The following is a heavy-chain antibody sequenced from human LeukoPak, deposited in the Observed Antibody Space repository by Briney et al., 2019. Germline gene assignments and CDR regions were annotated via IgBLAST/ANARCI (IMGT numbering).Heavy chain of an antibody. CDR2: INTNTGNP. CDR1: GYTFTSYA. J-gene: IGHJ6*03. V-gene: IGHV7-4-1*02. D-gene: IGHD6-13*01. CDR3: AREGRVYSSSWAYMDV. Sequence: ASVKVSCKASGYTFTSYAMNWVRQAPGQGLEWMGWINTNTGNPTYAQGFTGRFVFSLDTSVSTAYLQISSLKAEDTAVYYCAREGRVYSSSWAYMDVWGKGTTVTVSS.